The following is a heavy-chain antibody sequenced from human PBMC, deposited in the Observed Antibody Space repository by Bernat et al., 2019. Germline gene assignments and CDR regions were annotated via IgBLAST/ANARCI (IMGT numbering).Heavy chain of an antibody. Sequence: EVQLVESGGGLVKPGGSLRLSCAASGFTFSNAWMSWVRQAPGKGLEWVGRIKSKTDGGTTDYAAPVKGRFTISRDDSKNTLYLQMNSLKTEDTAVYYCTTVDTAMVFGVNCYFDYWGQGTLVTVSS. CDR3: TTVDTAMVFGVNCYFDY. CDR2: IKSKTDGGTT. J-gene: IGHJ4*02. D-gene: IGHD5-18*01. V-gene: IGHV3-15*01. CDR1: GFTFSNAW.